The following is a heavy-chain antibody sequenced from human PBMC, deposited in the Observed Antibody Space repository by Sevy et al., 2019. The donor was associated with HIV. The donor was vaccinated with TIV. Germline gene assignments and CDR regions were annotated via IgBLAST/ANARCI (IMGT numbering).Heavy chain of an antibody. J-gene: IGHJ3*01. CDR2: ISFSSNYI. Sequence: GGSLRLSCAASGFTFSTYPMNWVRQAPGKGLEWVSSISFSSNYIYYADSVKGRFTCFRDNAKNSVYLQMNSLRVEDTAVYYCARPYGSGSWEAFDLWGQGTLVTVSS. D-gene: IGHD3-10*01. CDR3: ARPYGSGSWEAFDL. V-gene: IGHV3-21*01. CDR1: GFTFSTYP.